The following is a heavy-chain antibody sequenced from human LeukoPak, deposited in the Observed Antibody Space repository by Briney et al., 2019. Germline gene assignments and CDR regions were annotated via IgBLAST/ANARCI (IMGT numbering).Heavy chain of an antibody. CDR2: ISAYNGNT. CDR3: ALLLVVTASKNDAFDI. D-gene: IGHD2-21*02. V-gene: IGHV1-18*01. Sequence: ASVKVSCKASGYTFTSYGISWVRQAPGQGLEWMGWISAYNGNTNYAQKLQGRVTMTTDTSTSTAYMELRSLRSDDTAVYYCALLLVVTASKNDAFDIWGQGTMVTVSS. CDR1: GYTFTSYG. J-gene: IGHJ3*02.